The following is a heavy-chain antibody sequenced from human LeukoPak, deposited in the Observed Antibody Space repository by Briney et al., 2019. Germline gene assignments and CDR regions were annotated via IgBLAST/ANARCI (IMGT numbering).Heavy chain of an antibody. Sequence: ASVKVSCKASGYTFSNFGITWVRQAPGQGLEWMGWISAYLGNTNYAQKFQGRVTMTTDTSTSTAYLELRSLSSADTAVYYCARRMHYYGSGSHFDYWGQGTLVTVSS. D-gene: IGHD3-10*01. CDR2: ISAYLGNT. J-gene: IGHJ4*02. CDR3: ARRMHYYGSGSHFDY. V-gene: IGHV1-18*01. CDR1: GYTFSNFG.